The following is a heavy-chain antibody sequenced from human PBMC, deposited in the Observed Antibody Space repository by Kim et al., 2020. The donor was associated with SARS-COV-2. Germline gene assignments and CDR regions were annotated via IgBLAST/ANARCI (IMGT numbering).Heavy chain of an antibody. D-gene: IGHD6-13*01. CDR3: ARERTEYSSRNWFDP. Sequence: GSLRLSCAASGFTFSSYSMNWVRQAPGKGLEWVSYISSSSSTIYYADSVKGRFTISRDNAKNSLYLQMNSLRDEDTAVYYCARERTEYSSRNWFDPWGQGTLVTVSS. V-gene: IGHV3-48*02. CDR1: GFTFSSYS. CDR2: ISSSSSTI. J-gene: IGHJ5*02.